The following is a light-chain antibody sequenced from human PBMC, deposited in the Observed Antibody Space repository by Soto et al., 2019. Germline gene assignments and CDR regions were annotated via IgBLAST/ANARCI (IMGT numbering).Light chain of an antibody. CDR1: GSDIGSNNY. CDR3: SSYTTTTRL. CDR2: EVS. J-gene: IGLJ3*02. V-gene: IGLV2-14*01. Sequence: QSALTQPASGSGSLGQWITISSTGTGSDIGSNNYVSWFQQRPGKAPTLIIYEVSNRPSGVSTHFSGSTSGNTASLTISGLLPEDEAEYYCSSYTTTTRLFGGGTKLTVL.